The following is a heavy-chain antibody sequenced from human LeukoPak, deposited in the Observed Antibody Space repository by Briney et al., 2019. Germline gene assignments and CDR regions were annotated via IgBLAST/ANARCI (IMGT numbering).Heavy chain of an antibody. D-gene: IGHD3-16*02. Sequence: GGPLRLPCAASGLPFSGSAMHWVRQASGKGLEWVGRIRSKANSYPTAYAASVKGRFTISRDDSKNTAYLQMNSLKTEDTAVYSCTRHREDYVWGSYRYDLDYWGQGTLVTVSS. CDR3: TRHREDYVWGSYRYDLDY. V-gene: IGHV3-73*01. CDR1: GLPFSGSA. J-gene: IGHJ4*02. CDR2: IRSKANSYPT.